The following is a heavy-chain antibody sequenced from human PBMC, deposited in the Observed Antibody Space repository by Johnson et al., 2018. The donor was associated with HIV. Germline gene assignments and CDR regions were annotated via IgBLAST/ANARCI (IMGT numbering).Heavy chain of an antibody. Sequence: VQLVESGGGLVQPGGSLRLSCAASGFTFSTYAMSWVRQAPVKGLEWVSTISYSGGTTSYADSVKGRFPISRDNSKNSLYLQMNSLRAGDTAVDYCARGEWVGGAFDIWGQGTMVTVSS. CDR3: ARGEWVGGAFDI. CDR2: ISYSGGTT. V-gene: IGHV3-23*04. D-gene: IGHD3-16*01. J-gene: IGHJ3*02. CDR1: GFTFSTYA.